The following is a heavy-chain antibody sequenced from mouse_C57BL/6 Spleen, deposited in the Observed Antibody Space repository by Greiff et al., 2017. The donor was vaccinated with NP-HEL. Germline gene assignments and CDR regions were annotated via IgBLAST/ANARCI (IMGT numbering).Heavy chain of an antibody. CDR2: ISYDGSN. CDR3: AMERGNYYGSRGLDY. J-gene: IGHJ2*01. Sequence: ESGPGLVKPSQSLSLTCSVSGYSITSGYYWNWIRQFPGNNLEWLGYISYDGSNNYNTSLKIRFSITRDTSKHQFSLKLNSVTTEDTSTYYCAMERGNYYGSRGLDYWGQGTTLTVSS. V-gene: IGHV3-6*01. D-gene: IGHD1-1*01. CDR1: GYSITSGYY.